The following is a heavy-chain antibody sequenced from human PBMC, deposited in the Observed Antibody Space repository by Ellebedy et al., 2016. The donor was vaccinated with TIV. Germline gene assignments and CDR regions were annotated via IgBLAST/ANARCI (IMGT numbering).Heavy chain of an antibody. CDR1: GFTFRTYS. Sequence: GESLKISCAASGFTFRTYSMNWVRQAPGEGQDWGSFITSNRTTIYYADSVKGRFANSRDNARNSLFLQMNSLRAEDTAVYYCVRGRHKAAARTPDFWGQGTLVTVSS. D-gene: IGHD6-13*01. CDR2: ITSNRTTI. J-gene: IGHJ4*02. CDR3: VRGRHKAAARTPDF. V-gene: IGHV3-48*04.